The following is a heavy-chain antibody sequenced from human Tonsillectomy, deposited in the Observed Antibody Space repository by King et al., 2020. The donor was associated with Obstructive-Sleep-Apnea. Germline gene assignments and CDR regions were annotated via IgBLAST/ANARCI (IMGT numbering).Heavy chain of an antibody. CDR1: GYSISSGYN. J-gene: IGHJ5*02. Sequence: VQLQESGPGLVKPSETLSLTCTVSGYSISSGYNWGWVRQPPGKGLDWIGSIYHSGSTYYNPSLKSRVTISVDTSKNQFSLKLTSVTAADTAVYYCARGHSSSWYDNWFDPWGQGTLVTVSS. CDR2: IYHSGST. CDR3: ARGHSSSWYDNWFDP. V-gene: IGHV4-38-2*02. D-gene: IGHD6-13*01.